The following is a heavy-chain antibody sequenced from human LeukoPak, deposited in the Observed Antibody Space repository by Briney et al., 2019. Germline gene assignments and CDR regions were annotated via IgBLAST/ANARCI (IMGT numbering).Heavy chain of an antibody. J-gene: IGHJ4*02. V-gene: IGHV3-23*01. Sequence: GASQRLSCAASGFTFSNYAMSWVRQAPGKGLEWVSAVSGRDTSTYYTDSVKGRFTISRDNSKNTLYLQMNSLSAEDTAIYYCAKWGDYDVLTGYYDSDYWGQGTLVTVSS. CDR2: VSGRDTST. D-gene: IGHD3-9*01. CDR1: GFTFSNYA. CDR3: AKWGDYDVLTGYYDSDY.